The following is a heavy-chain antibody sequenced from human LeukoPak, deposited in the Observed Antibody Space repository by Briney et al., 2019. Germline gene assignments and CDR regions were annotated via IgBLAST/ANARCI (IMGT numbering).Heavy chain of an antibody. V-gene: IGHV3-66*01. CDR1: GFTVTVNY. CDR2: IYKSGTI. CDR3: AADFYTSYHLGY. Sequence: GGSLRLSCAVSGFTVTVNYMSWVRQAPGKGLEWVSIIYKSGTISYADSVKGRSIISRDSSTNTLSLQMTSLRAEDTAVYYCAADFYTSYHLGYWGQGTLVTVSS. D-gene: IGHD3-16*01. J-gene: IGHJ4*02.